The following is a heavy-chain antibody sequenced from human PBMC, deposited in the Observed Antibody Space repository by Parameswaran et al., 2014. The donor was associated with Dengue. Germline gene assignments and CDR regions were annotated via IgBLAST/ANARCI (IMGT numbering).Heavy chain of an antibody. Sequence: VRQAPGKGLEWVSAISGSGGSTYYADSVKGRFTISRDNSKNTLYLQMNSLRAEDTAVYYCAKDSEGIAVAGVNYWGQGTLVTVSS. D-gene: IGHD6-19*01. CDR3: AKDSEGIAVAGVNY. CDR2: ISGSGGST. V-gene: IGHV3-23*01. J-gene: IGHJ4*02.